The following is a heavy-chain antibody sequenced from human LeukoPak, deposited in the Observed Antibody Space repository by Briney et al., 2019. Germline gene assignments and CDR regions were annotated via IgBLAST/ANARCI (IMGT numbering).Heavy chain of an antibody. D-gene: IGHD3-22*01. Sequence: ASVKVSCKASRYTFPSYGISWVGQAPGQGLEWMGWISAYNCNTNYAQKLQGRVTMTTDTSTRTAYMELRSLRSDDTAVYYCARVFYDSSGYYQVYYFEYWGQGTLVTVSS. CDR3: ARVFYDSSGYYQVYYFEY. J-gene: IGHJ4*02. V-gene: IGHV1-18*01. CDR2: ISAYNCNT. CDR1: RYTFPSYG.